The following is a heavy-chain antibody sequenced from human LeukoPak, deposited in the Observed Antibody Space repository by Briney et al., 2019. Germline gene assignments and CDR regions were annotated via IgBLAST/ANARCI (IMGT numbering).Heavy chain of an antibody. D-gene: IGHD1-7*01. V-gene: IGHV4-39*01. J-gene: IGHJ5*02. CDR3: TRRNWNYENWLDP. Sequence: PSETLSLTXTVSGGSISTSSDYWGWIRQPPGKGLEWIGSIYYSGRTSYNPSLQSRVTISVDTSKNQFSLRLSSVTAADTAVYYCTRRNWNYENWLDPWGQGTLVTVSS. CDR2: IYYSGRT. CDR1: GGSISTSSDY.